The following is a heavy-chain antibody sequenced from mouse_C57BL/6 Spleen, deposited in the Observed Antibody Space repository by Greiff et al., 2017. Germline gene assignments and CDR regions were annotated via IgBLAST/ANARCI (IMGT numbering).Heavy chain of an antibody. CDR2: ISSGGSYT. J-gene: IGHJ2*01. CDR3: ARQLIYDGYYYFDY. CDR1: GFTFSSYG. D-gene: IGHD2-3*01. Sequence: EVKLMESGGDLVKPGGSLKLSCAASGFTFSSYGMSWVRQTPDKRLEWVATISSGGSYTYYPDSVKGRFTISRDNAKNTLYLQMSSLKSEDTAMYYCARQLIYDGYYYFDYWGQGTTLTVSS. V-gene: IGHV5-6*01.